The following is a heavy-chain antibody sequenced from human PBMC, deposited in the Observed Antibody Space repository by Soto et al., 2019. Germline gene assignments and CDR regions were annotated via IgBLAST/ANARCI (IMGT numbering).Heavy chain of an antibody. CDR3: AKQQFGLDY. V-gene: IGHV3-30*18. D-gene: IGHD3-10*01. CDR2: IEYDGRKE. CDR1: GFTFSSYH. Sequence: HPGGSLRLSCVASGFTFSSYHMHWVRQAPGKGLEWVAVIEYDGRKESYADSVKGRFTISRDNPKNTLYLQMNSLRAEDTAVYYCAKQQFGLDYWGQGTLVTVSS. J-gene: IGHJ4*02.